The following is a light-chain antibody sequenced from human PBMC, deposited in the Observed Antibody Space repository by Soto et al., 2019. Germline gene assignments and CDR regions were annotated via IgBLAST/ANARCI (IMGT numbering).Light chain of an antibody. CDR3: QQYDFT. V-gene: IGKV1-33*01. J-gene: IGKJ5*01. CDR2: DAS. Sequence: DIQMTQSPSSLSASVGDRVTITCQASQDISNYLNWYQQKPGKAPKLLIYDASNLETGVPSRFSGSGSGTDFTFTISSLQPEDIATYYCQQYDFTFGQGTRLEIK. CDR1: QDISNY.